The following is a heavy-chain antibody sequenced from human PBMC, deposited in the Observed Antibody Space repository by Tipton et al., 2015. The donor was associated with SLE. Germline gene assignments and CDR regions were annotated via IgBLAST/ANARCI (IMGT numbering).Heavy chain of an antibody. J-gene: IGHJ6*02. V-gene: IGHV4-39*07. D-gene: IGHD3-10*01. Sequence: TLSLTCTVSGGSISSSDYCWGWIRRPPGKGLEWLGIVYTSGSAYYNPSLNSRVSISVDTSKNQFSLKLTSVTAADTAVYYCARDWRGYYGSQAYYYYGMDVWGQGTTVIVS. CDR2: VYTSGSA. CDR1: GGSISSSDYC. CDR3: ARDWRGYYGSQAYYYYGMDV.